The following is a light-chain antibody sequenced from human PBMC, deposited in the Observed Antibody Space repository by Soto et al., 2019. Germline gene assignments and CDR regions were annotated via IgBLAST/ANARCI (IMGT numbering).Light chain of an antibody. Sequence: SYELTQPPSVSVAPGQTARITCGGNNIGSKSVHWYQQKPGQAPVLVVYDDSARPSGIPERFSGSNSGNTATLTMSRVEAGDEADYYCQVWDSSSAVVFGGGTKLTVL. J-gene: IGLJ2*01. CDR3: QVWDSSSAVV. CDR2: DDS. V-gene: IGLV3-21*02. CDR1: NIGSKS.